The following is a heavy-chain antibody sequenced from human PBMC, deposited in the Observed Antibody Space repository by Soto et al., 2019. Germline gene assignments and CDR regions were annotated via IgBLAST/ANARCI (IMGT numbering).Heavy chain of an antibody. V-gene: IGHV4-59*01. D-gene: IGHD3-10*01. J-gene: IGHJ4*02. CDR3: AGDYNSGSYRFDY. CDR1: GGSISTYH. Sequence: PSETLSLTCTVSGGSISTYHWSWIRQPPGKGLERIGYIYYSGSTTYNPSLKSRVTTSLDTSKNQFSLKLSSVTAADTAVYYCAGDYNSGSYRFDYWGQGTLVTVSS. CDR2: IYYSGST.